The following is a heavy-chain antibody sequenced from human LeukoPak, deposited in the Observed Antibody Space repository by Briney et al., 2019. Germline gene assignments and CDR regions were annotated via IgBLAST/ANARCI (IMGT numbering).Heavy chain of an antibody. CDR2: INHRGST. CDR1: GGAFSGYY. J-gene: IGHJ4*02. Sequence: SETLSLTCVVYGGAFSGYYWSWIRQPPGKGLEWIGEINHRGSTNYNPSLKSRVSISVDTSKNQFSLKLSSVTAADTAVYYCARTDTAMGRNYWGQGTLVTVSS. V-gene: IGHV4-34*01. D-gene: IGHD5-18*01. CDR3: ARTDTAMGRNY.